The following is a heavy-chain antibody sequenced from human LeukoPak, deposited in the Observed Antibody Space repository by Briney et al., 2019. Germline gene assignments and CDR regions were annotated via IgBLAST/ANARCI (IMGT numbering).Heavy chain of an antibody. CDR3: ARAIGWYPYYFDS. CDR2: VHHSGNT. J-gene: IGHJ4*02. V-gene: IGHV4-59*11. CDR1: ADSILSHY. Sequence: SETLSLTCTVSADSILSHYWTWLRQAPGTGLEWIGNVHHSGNTNLNPSLKSRVTISRGMSRKQFSLKVTSMTAADTAVYYCARAIGWYPYYFDSWGQGTLVTVSS. D-gene: IGHD6-19*01.